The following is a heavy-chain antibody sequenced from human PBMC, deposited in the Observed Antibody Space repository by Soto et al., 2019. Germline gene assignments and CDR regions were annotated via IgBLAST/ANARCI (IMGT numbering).Heavy chain of an antibody. Sequence: VKVSCKASGGTFSSYAISWVRQAPGQGLEWMGGIIPIFGTANYAQKFQGRVTITADESTSTAYMELSSLRSEDTAVYYCARDANLGYCSGGSCYSQDYWGQGTLVTVSS. CDR1: GGTFSSYA. CDR2: IIPIFGTA. CDR3: ARDANLGYCSGGSCYSQDY. J-gene: IGHJ4*02. D-gene: IGHD2-15*01. V-gene: IGHV1-69*01.